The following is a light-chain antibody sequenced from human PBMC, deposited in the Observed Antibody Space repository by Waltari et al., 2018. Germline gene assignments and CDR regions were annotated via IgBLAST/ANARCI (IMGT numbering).Light chain of an antibody. CDR2: VAS. CDR1: QDIATD. Sequence: AIQMTQSPSSLSASVGDRVTITCRASQDIATDLGWYQQKPGKPPKLLISVASSLQSGVPSRFSGSGSGTDFSLTISSLQPEDFATYYCLQDYSYPRTFGQGTKVEVK. J-gene: IGKJ1*01. V-gene: IGKV1-6*01. CDR3: LQDYSYPRT.